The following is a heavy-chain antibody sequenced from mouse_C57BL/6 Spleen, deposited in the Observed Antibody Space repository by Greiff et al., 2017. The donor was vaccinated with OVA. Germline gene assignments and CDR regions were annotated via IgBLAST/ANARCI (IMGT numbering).Heavy chain of an antibody. CDR1: GYTFTDYY. Sequence: VQLVESGPELVKPGASVKISCKASGYTFTDYYINWVKQRPGQGLEWIGWIFPGSGSTYYNEKFKGKATLTVDKSSSTAYMLLSSLTSEDSAVYFCARSSGDLRPYWYFDVWGTGTTVTVSS. CDR2: IFPGSGST. J-gene: IGHJ1*03. V-gene: IGHV1-75*01. D-gene: IGHD3-2*02. CDR3: ARSSGDLRPYWYFDV.